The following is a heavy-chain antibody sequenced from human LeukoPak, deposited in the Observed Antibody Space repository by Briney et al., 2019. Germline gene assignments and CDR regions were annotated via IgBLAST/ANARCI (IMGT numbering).Heavy chain of an antibody. J-gene: IGHJ4*02. D-gene: IGHD1-26*01. V-gene: IGHV3-48*01. CDR3: ARARNSGRYGDLQKYYFDY. CDR1: GFTFSSYS. CDR2: ISSSSSTI. Sequence: PGGSLRLSCAASGFTFSSYSMNWVRQAPGKGLEWVSYISSSSSTIYYADSVKGRFTISRDNAKNSLYLQMNSLRAEDTAVYYCARARNSGRYGDLQKYYFDYWGQGTLVTVSS.